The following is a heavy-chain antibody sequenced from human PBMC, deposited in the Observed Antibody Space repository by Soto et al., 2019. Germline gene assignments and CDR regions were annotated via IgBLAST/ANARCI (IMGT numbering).Heavy chain of an antibody. D-gene: IGHD4-17*01. Sequence: EVQLLESGGNLVQPGGSLRLSCEASGFTFSSYAMSWVRQAPGKGLEWVSSISAGGGGTYYVDSVKGRFTISRDNSKNTLYLQMNSLRDEDTAVYYCAKGGLRTGFDYWGQGTLVTVS. CDR2: ISAGGGGT. J-gene: IGHJ4*02. CDR3: AKGGLRTGFDY. CDR1: GFTFSSYA. V-gene: IGHV3-23*01.